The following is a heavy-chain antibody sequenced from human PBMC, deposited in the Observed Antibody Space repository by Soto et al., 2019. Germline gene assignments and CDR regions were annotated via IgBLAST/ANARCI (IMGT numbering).Heavy chain of an antibody. J-gene: IGHJ6*03. V-gene: IGHV4-31*03. Sequence: SETLSLTCTVSGGSISSGGYYWSWIRQHPGKGLEWIGYIYYSGSTYYNPSLKSRVTISVDTSKNQFSLKLSSVTAADTAVYYCARERPSITMVRGASDPGYYYYYMDVWGKGTTVTVSS. CDR2: IYYSGST. D-gene: IGHD3-10*01. CDR3: ARERPSITMVRGASDPGYYYYYMDV. CDR1: GGSISSGGYY.